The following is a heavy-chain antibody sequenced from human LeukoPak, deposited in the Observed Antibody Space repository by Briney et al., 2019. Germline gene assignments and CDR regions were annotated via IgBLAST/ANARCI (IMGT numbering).Heavy chain of an antibody. V-gene: IGHV4-38-2*02. Sequence: SETLSLTCTVSGYSISSGYYWAWIRQPPGKGREWVGSIYHSGSTYYNPSLKSRVTISVDTSKNQFSLKLSCVTAADTAVYYCARGYYDSSGYYLDYFDYWGQGTLVTVSS. CDR2: IYHSGST. D-gene: IGHD3-22*01. CDR3: ARGYYDSSGYYLDYFDY. CDR1: GYSISSGYY. J-gene: IGHJ4*02.